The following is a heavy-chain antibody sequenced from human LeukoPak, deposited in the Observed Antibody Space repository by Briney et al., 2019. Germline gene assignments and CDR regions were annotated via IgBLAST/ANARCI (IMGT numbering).Heavy chain of an antibody. CDR1: GYTFTGYY. J-gene: IGHJ4*02. D-gene: IGHD2-21*02. CDR3: ARRICGGDCHFDY. V-gene: IGHV1-2*02. Sequence: EASVKVSCKASGYTFTGYYIHWVRQAPGQGLEWMGWINPNSGGTNYALKFQGRVTVTSDTSISTAYMELSRLESDDTAVYYCARRICGGDCHFDYWGQGTLVTVSS. CDR2: INPNSGGT.